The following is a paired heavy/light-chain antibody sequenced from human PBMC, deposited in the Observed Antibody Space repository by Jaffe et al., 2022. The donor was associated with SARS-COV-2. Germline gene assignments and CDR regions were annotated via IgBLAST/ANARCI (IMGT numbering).Heavy chain of an antibody. CDR2: INTGNGNT. CDR1: GYIFTNHA. CDR3: ARNGGSYGFDY. J-gene: IGHJ4*02. D-gene: IGHD1-26*01. V-gene: IGHV1-3*04. Sequence: QVRLVQSGAEVKKPGASVRVSCKASGYIFTNHALHWVRQAPGQRLEWMGWINTGNGNTKYSQNFQGRVAITSDTSASTAYMELSSLRSEDTAVYYCARNGGSYGFDYWGQGTLVPVSS.
Light chain of an antibody. J-gene: IGLJ3*02. CDR2: DVG. V-gene: IGLV2-14*03. Sequence: QSALTQPASVSGSPGQSITISCTGTSSDIGGYNYVSWYQQHPGKGPKLLIYDVGSRPSGVSNRFSGSKSGDAASLTISGLQAEDEADYYCSSYTRSTAVVFGGGTRLTVL. CDR3: SSYTRSTAVV. CDR1: SSDIGGYNY.